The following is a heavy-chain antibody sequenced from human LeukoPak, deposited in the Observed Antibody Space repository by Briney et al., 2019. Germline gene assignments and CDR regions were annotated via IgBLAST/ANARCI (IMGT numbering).Heavy chain of an antibody. V-gene: IGHV4-31*03. CDR1: GGSLSSGGYY. Sequence: PSQTLSLTCTVSGGSLSSGGYYWSWIRQHPGKGLEWIGYIYYSGSTYYNPSLKSRVTISVDTSKNQFSLKLSSVTAEDTAVYYCEGDRITMVRGVMEGAFDIWGQGTMVTVSS. J-gene: IGHJ3*02. CDR2: IYYSGST. CDR3: EGDRITMVRGVMEGAFDI. D-gene: IGHD3-10*01.